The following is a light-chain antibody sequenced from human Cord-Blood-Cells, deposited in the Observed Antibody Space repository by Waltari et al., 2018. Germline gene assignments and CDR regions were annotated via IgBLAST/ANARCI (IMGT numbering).Light chain of an antibody. J-gene: IGLJ1*01. V-gene: IGLV2-14*01. CDR1: SSDVGGYNY. CDR2: DVS. Sequence: QSALTQPASVSGSPGQSITISCTGTSSDVGGYNYVSWYQQHPGKAPTLMIYDVSNRPSGVPNRFSGTKSGNTASLTISGLQADDEADYYCSSYTSSSTLEVFGTGTKVTVL. CDR3: SSYTSSSTLEV.